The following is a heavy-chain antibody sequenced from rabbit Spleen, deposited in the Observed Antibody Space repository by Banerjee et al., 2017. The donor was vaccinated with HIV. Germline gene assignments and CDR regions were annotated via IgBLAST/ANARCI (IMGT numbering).Heavy chain of an antibody. V-gene: IGHV1S40*01. CDR2: IDTNYGDT. CDR3: ARDTGSSFSSYGMDL. D-gene: IGHD8-1*01. CDR1: GFSFNSGYD. Sequence: QSLEESGGGLVKPGASLTLTCKASGFSFNSGYDMCWVRQAPGKGLEWVACIDTNYGDTDYANWPKGRFTISKTSSTTVTLQMTSLTVADTATYFCARDTGSSFSSYGMDLWGPGTLVTVS. J-gene: IGHJ6*01.